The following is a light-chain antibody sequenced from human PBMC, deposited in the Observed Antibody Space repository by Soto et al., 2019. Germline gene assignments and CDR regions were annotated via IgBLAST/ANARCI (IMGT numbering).Light chain of an antibody. CDR2: EDS. CDR1: HSDVGSYNL. CDR3: CSYAGSFSVI. J-gene: IGLJ2*01. V-gene: IGLV2-23*01. Sequence: QSALTQPASVSGSPGQSITISCTGTHSDVGSYNLVSWYQQHPGKAPKLIIYEDSKRPSGVSNRFSGSMSGYTASLTISGLEAEDEADYYCCSYAGSFSVIFGGGTKLTVL.